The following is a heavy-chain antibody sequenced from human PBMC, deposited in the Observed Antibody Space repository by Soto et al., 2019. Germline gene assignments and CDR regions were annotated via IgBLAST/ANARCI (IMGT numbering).Heavy chain of an antibody. V-gene: IGHV1-2*04. CDR1: GYTFTGYY. CDR2: INPNSGGT. D-gene: IGHD4-17*01. Sequence: ASVKVSCKASGYTFTGYYMHWVRQAPGQGLEWMGWINPNSGGTNYAQKFQGWVTMTRDTSISTAYMELSRLRSDDTAVYYCARVIYGDYGWFDPWGQGTLVTVSS. J-gene: IGHJ5*02. CDR3: ARVIYGDYGWFDP.